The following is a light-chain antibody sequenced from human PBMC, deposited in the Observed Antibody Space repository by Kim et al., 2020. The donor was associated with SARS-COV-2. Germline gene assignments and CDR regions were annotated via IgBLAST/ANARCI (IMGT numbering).Light chain of an antibody. CDR3: TSYTSSNDWV. CDR1: SSDVGGYNY. J-gene: IGLJ3*02. CDR2: GVS. V-gene: IGLV2-14*04. Sequence: QSITISSTGTSSDVGGYNYVSWYQQHPGHAPKLMIYGVSKRPSGISNRFSGSKSGNTASLTISGLQAEDEADYYCTSYTSSNDWVFGGGTQLTVL.